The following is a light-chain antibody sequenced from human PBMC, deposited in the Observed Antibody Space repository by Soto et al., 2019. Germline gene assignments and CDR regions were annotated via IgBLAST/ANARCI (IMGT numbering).Light chain of an antibody. CDR3: QQYNTWPAT. V-gene: IGKV3D-15*01. CDR1: QSVSSN. J-gene: IGKJ1*01. Sequence: EIVMTQSPATLSVSPGERATLSCRASQSVSSNLAWYQQKPGQAPRLLIYGASTRATGIPARFSGSESGTEFTLTISSLQSEDFAVYYCQQYNTWPATFGQGTKVEIK. CDR2: GAS.